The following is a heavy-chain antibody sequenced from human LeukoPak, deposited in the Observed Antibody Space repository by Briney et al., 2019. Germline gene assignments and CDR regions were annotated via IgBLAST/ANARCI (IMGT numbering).Heavy chain of an antibody. CDR1: GFTFSSYW. Sequence: PGGSLRLSCAASGFTFSSYWMSWVRQAPGKGLEWVANIKQDGSEKYYVDSVKGRFTISRDNAKNSLYLQMNSLRAEDTAVYYCARLAPSLTGYSLDYYYGMDVWGQGPRSPSP. D-gene: IGHD3-9*01. J-gene: IGHJ6*02. CDR3: ARLAPSLTGYSLDYYYGMDV. V-gene: IGHV3-7*01. CDR2: IKQDGSEK.